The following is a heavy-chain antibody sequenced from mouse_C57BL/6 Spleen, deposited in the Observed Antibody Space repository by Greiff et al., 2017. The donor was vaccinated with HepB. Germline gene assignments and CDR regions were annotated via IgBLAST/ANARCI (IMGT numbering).Heavy chain of an antibody. CDR2: ISSGSSTI. V-gene: IGHV5-17*01. Sequence: EVKVVESGGGLVKPGGSLKLSCAASGFTFSDYGMHWVRQAPEKGLEWVAYISSGSSTIYYADTVKGRFTISRDNAKNTLFLQMTSLRSEDTAMYYCARRTVVARYFDVWGTGTTVTVSS. D-gene: IGHD1-1*01. J-gene: IGHJ1*03. CDR3: ARRTVVARYFDV. CDR1: GFTFSDYG.